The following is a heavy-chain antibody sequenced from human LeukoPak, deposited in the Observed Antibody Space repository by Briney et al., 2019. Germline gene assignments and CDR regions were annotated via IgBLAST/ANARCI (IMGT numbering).Heavy chain of an antibody. CDR1: GYSFANYW. CDR3: ARQLRYSFDALDI. Sequence: GESLKISCKGSGYSFANYWIGWVRQMPGKGLEWMGIFYPGDFDTRYSPSFQGQVTISADPSISTAYLQWSSLKASDTAMYYCARQLRYSFDALDIWGQGTMVTVSS. J-gene: IGHJ3*02. CDR2: FYPGDFDT. V-gene: IGHV5-51*01. D-gene: IGHD3-9*01.